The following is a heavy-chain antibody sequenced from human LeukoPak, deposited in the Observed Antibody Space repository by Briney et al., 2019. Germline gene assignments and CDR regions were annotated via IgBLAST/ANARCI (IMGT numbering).Heavy chain of an antibody. CDR1: GFTFSSYA. CDR3: ARDRVDGLDY. D-gene: IGHD6-19*01. V-gene: IGHV3-30-3*01. J-gene: IGHJ4*02. CDR2: ISYDGSNK. Sequence: PGRSLRLSCAASGFTFSSYAMHWVRQAPGKGLEWVAVISYDGSNKYYADSVKGRFTISRDNSKNTLYLQMNSLRAEDTAVYYCARDRVDGLDYWGQGTLVTVSS.